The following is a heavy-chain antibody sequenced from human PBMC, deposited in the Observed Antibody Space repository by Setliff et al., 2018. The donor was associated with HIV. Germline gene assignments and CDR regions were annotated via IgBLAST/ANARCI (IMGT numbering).Heavy chain of an antibody. J-gene: IGHJ5*02. Sequence: PSETLSLTCIVSGASISSDTWSWIRRPTGKGLQWIGFIYNSEMINYNPSLKSRVSMSLDTSKNQFSLKLNSVTAADTAVYYCARGGTSSNWFDPWGQGTLVTVSS. CDR1: GASISSDT. D-gene: IGHD1-26*01. V-gene: IGHV4-59*01. CDR3: ARGGTSSNWFDP. CDR2: IYNSEMI.